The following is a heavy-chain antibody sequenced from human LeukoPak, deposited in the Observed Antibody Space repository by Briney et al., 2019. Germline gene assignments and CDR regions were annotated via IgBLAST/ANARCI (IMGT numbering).Heavy chain of an antibody. CDR1: GFTLNNAW. CDR2: IKGGIGTI. CDR3: SSDVAAYNPYALDH. Sequence: GGSLRLSCAATGFTLNNAWMSWVRQAPGKRLNWIGRIKGGIGTIDYAASVQGRFTISKDDSTNTLYLQMNSLKTEHTAVYYCSSDVAAYNPYALDHWGQGILVTVSS. D-gene: IGHD1-14*01. J-gene: IGHJ4*02. V-gene: IGHV3-15*01.